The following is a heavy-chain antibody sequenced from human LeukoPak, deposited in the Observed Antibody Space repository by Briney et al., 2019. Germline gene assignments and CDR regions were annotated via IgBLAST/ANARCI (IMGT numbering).Heavy chain of an antibody. V-gene: IGHV4-59*08. CDR2: IYYSGST. CDR1: GGSISNY. J-gene: IGHJ4*02. CDR3: ARSDRYCSSTSCYEGRDY. Sequence: SETLSLTCTVSGGSISNYWSWIRQPPGKGLEWIGFIYYSGSTNYNPSLKSRVTISVDTSKNQFSLKLSSVTAADTAVYYCARSDRYCSSTSCYEGRDYWGQGTLVTVSS. D-gene: IGHD2-2*01.